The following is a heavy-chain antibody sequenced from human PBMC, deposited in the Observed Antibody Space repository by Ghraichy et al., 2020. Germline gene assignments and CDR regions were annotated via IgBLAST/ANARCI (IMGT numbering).Heavy chain of an antibody. CDR2: ISSSSSTI. CDR1: GFTFNRHD. V-gene: IGHV3-48*02. CDR3: ARDLSSPYYGMDV. J-gene: IGHJ6*02. Sequence: LSLTCADSGFTFNRHDMVWVRQAPGKGLEWVSYISSSSSTIFYADSVKGRFTISRDNAKNSVYLQMNSLRDDDTALYYCARDLSSPYYGMDVWGQGTTVTVSS.